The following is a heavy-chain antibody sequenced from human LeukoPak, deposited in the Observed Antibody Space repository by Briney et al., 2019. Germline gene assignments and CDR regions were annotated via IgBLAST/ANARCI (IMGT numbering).Heavy chain of an antibody. Sequence: SETLSLTCTVSGGSISSSSYYWGWIRQPPGKGLEWIGYIYHSGSTYYNPSLKSRVTISVDTSKNQFSLKLSSVTAADTAVYYCARESFPIFGVPSGPPYGMDVWGQGTTVTVSS. V-gene: IGHV4-39*07. J-gene: IGHJ6*02. CDR3: ARESFPIFGVPSGPPYGMDV. D-gene: IGHD3-3*01. CDR1: GGSISSSSYY. CDR2: IYHSGST.